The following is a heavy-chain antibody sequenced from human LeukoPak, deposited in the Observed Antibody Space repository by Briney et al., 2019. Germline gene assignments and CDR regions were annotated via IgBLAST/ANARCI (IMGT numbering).Heavy chain of an antibody. Sequence: SVPTLVKPPQPLPLTCTFSGFSLSPRGVGLAWFRQPPGKALEWLALIYWDDDERYSPSLKSRLTITKDTSKNQVVLAMTNMDPVDTATYYCAHSPSSGWSFDYWGQGTLVTVSS. D-gene: IGHD6-19*01. J-gene: IGHJ4*02. CDR1: GFSLSPRGVG. CDR2: IYWDDDE. V-gene: IGHV2-5*02. CDR3: AHSPSSGWSFDY.